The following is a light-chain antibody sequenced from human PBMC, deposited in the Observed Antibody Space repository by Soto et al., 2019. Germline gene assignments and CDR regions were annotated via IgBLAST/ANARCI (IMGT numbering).Light chain of an antibody. V-gene: IGLV2-8*01. CDR1: SSDVGGYNC. Sequence: QSVLTQPPSASGSPGQSVTISCTGTSSDVGGYNCVSWYQQHPGKVPKLMISEVNKRPSGVPDRFSGSKSGNTASLTVSGLQAEDEADYYCSSCGDNNIDVFGTGTKVTVL. J-gene: IGLJ1*01. CDR2: EVN. CDR3: SSCGDNNIDV.